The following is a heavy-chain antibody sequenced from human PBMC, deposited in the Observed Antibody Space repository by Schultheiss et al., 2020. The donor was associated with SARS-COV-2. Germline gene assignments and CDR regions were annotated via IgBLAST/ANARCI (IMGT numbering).Heavy chain of an antibody. CDR1: GGPFSNYA. V-gene: IGHV4-34*01. Sequence: SETLSLTCAVYGGPFSNYAWTWIRQSPGKGLEWIGDINHRGSTNYNPSLRSRVTISVDTSKKQFSLRLGSVTAADTAVYYCARAARVEQLFSVRGGHLDYWGRGTQVTVSS. CDR2: INHRGST. J-gene: IGHJ4*02. CDR3: ARAARVEQLFSVRGGHLDY. D-gene: IGHD3-10*01.